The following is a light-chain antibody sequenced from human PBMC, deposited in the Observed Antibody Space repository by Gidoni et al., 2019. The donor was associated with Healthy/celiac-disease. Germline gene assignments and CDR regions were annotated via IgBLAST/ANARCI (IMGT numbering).Light chain of an antibody. CDR2: DAS. Sequence: EIVLTQSPATLSLSPGESATLSFRASQSVSSYLAWYQQKPGQAPSLLIYDASNRATGIPARFSGSGSGTDFTLTISSLEPEDFAVYYCQQRSNWPSFGPGTKVDIK. CDR3: QQRSNWPS. CDR1: QSVSSY. J-gene: IGKJ3*01. V-gene: IGKV3-11*01.